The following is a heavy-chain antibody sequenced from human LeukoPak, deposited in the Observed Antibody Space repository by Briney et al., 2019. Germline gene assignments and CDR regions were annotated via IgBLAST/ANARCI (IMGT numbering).Heavy chain of an antibody. CDR3: ARDNGWGRYYFDS. V-gene: IGHV3-21*01. Sequence: PGGSLRLSCAASGFTFSSYSMNWVRQAPGKGLEWVSFISSSSRYIYYADSVKGRFTISRDNAKNSLYMQTNSLRVEDTAVYYCARDNGWGRYYFDSWGQGTLATVSS. J-gene: IGHJ4*02. CDR1: GFTFSSYS. CDR2: ISSSSRYI. D-gene: IGHD6-19*01.